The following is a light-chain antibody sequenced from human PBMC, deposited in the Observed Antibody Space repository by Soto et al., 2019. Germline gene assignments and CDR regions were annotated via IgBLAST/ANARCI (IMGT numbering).Light chain of an antibody. J-gene: IGKJ1*01. CDR1: QSVSSN. CDR3: QQYNSYSWT. Sequence: EIVMTPSPATLSLSPVESATLSCRASQSVSSNLAWYQQKPGQAPRLLIYGASTRATGIPARFSGSGSGTEFTLTISSLQPDDFATYYCQQYNSYSWTFGQGTKVDIK. V-gene: IGKV3-15*01. CDR2: GAS.